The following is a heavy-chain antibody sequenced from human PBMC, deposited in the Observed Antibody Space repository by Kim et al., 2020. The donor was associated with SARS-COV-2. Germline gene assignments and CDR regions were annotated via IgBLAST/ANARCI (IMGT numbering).Heavy chain of an antibody. D-gene: IGHD3-3*01. V-gene: IGHV3-21*01. CDR3: ARDGGITIFGVVTADYGMDV. J-gene: IGHJ6*04. CDR1: GFTFGSYS. CDR2: ISSSSRYI. Sequence: GGSLRLSCAASGFTFGSYSMNWVRQAPGKGLEWVSSISSSSRYIYYADSVKGRFTISRDNAKNSLYLQMNSLRAEDTAVYYCARDGGITIFGVVTADYGMDVWGAGTTLTVSS.